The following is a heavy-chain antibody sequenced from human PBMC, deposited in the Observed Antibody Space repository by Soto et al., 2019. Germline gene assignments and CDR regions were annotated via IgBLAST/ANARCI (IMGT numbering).Heavy chain of an antibody. CDR2: ISSSSSYI. J-gene: IGHJ3*02. CDR1: GFTFSSYS. Sequence: GGSLRLSCAASGFTFSSYSMNWVRQAPGKGLEWVSSISSSSSYIYYADSVKGRFTISRDNAKNSLYLQMNSLRAEDTAVYYCAREESLFGDAFDIWGQGTMVTVSS. CDR3: AREESLFGDAFDI. D-gene: IGHD2-21*01. V-gene: IGHV3-21*01.